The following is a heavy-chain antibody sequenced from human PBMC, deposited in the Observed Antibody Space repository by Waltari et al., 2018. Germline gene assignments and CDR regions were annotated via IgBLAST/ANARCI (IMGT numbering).Heavy chain of an antibody. Sequence: EVQLLESGGGLVQPGGSLRLSCAASGFTFSSYAMSWVRQAPGKGLEWVSAISGSGGSTDNADSVKGRFTISRDNSKNTLYLQMNSLRAEDTAVYYCAKDVGGYCSSTSCYLHAFDIWGQGTMVTVSS. D-gene: IGHD2-2*03. V-gene: IGHV3-23*01. CDR2: ISGSGGST. J-gene: IGHJ3*02. CDR3: AKDVGGYCSSTSCYLHAFDI. CDR1: GFTFSSYA.